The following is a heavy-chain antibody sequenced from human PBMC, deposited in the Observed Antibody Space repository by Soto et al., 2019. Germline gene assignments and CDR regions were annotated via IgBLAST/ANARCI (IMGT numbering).Heavy chain of an antibody. CDR1: GFTFTRYS. J-gene: IGHJ4*02. CDR2: ISSTTNYI. V-gene: IGHV3-21*04. CDR3: ARGSEDLTSNFDY. Sequence: GALRLSCAASGFTFTRYSMNWVRQAPGKGLEWVSSISSTTNYIYYGDSLKGRFTISRDNAKNSLYLEMNSLRAADTAVYYCARGSEDLTSNFDYWGQGPLVTVSS.